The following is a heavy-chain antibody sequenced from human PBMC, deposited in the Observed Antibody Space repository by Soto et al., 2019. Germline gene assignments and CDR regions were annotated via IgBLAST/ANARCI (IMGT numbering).Heavy chain of an antibody. CDR2: IYYSGST. D-gene: IGHD3-10*01. V-gene: IGHV4-30-4*01. CDR3: ATIKLGSNRLDY. CDR1: GGSISSGDYY. J-gene: IGHJ4*02. Sequence: QVQLQESGPGLVKPSQTLSLTCTVSGGSISSGDYYWSWIRQPPGKGLEWIGYIYYSGSTYYNPSLKIRVTISVDTSKNQFALKLSSVTAADTAVYYCATIKLGSNRLDYWGQGTLVTVSS.